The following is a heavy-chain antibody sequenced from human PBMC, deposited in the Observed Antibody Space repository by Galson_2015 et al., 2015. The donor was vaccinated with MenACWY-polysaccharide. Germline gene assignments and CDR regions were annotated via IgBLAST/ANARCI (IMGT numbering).Heavy chain of an antibody. CDR3: ARGHYGMDV. CDR1: GFTFSSYW. V-gene: IGHV3-7*01. J-gene: IGHJ6*02. Sequence: SLRLSCAASGFTFSSYWMTWVRQAPGKGLEWVANIKKDGSEKYYVDSVKGRFTISRDNAKNSLYLQMHSLRAEDTAVYSCARGHYGMDVAGQGTTVTVSS. CDR2: IKKDGSEK.